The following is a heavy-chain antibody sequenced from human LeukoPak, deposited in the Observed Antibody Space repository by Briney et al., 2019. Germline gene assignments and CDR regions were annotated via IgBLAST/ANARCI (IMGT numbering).Heavy chain of an antibody. CDR1: GWSFSNYY. J-gene: IGHJ5*02. V-gene: IGHV4-34*01. D-gene: IGHD3-9*01. CDR3: SWCSDESKTGDT. CDR2: IYPYGIT. Sequence: SETLSLTCALYGWSFSNYYWSWIRQPPGNGLEWIVEIYPYGITNFNPSLKSRVSISVDTSTNQFSLKLTSVTAADTAVYYCSWCSDESKTGDTWGQGSLVTVSS.